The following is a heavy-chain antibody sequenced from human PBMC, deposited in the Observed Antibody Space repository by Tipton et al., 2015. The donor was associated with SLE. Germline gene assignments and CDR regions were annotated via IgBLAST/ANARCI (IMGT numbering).Heavy chain of an antibody. CDR3: ARDGGYSYGSWFDP. D-gene: IGHD5-18*01. CDR1: GGSISSHY. Sequence: TLSLTCTVSGGSISSHYWSWIWQPPGKGLEWIGYIYYSGSTNYNPSLKSRVTIPVDTSKNQFSLKLSSVTAADTAVYYCARDGGYSYGSWFDPWGQGTLVTVSS. J-gene: IGHJ5*02. V-gene: IGHV4-59*11. CDR2: IYYSGST.